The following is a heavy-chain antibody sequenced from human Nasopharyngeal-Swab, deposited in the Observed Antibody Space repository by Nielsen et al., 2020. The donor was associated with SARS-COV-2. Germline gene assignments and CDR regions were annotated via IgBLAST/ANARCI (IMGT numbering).Heavy chain of an antibody. CDR2: TEIGGIT. CDR1: GFIVSSTY. D-gene: IGHD6-13*01. V-gene: IGHV3-53*01. J-gene: IGHJ4*02. Sequence: GESLKISCAVSGFIVSSTYMSWVRQAPGKGLEWVSVTEIGGITHYADSVKGRFTISRDNAQNSLSLQMNSLREEDTAIYYCARASKTGAAAGLHPFGNWGQGTLVTVSS. CDR3: ARASKTGAAAGLHPFGN.